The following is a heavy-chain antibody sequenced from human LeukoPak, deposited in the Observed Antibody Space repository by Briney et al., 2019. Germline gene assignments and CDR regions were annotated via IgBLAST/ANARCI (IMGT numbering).Heavy chain of an antibody. CDR2: ISGSGGST. Sequence: PGGSLRLSCAASGFTFSSYAMSWVRQAPGKGLEWVSAISGSGGSTYYADSVKGRFTISRDNAKNSLYLQMNSLRAEDTAVYYCARDCSSTSCYANYYGMDVWGQGTTVTVSS. D-gene: IGHD2-2*01. V-gene: IGHV3-23*01. J-gene: IGHJ6*02. CDR3: ARDCSSTSCYANYYGMDV. CDR1: GFTFSSYA.